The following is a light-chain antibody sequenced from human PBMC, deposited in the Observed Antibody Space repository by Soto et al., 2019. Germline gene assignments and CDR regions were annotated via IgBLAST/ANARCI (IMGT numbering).Light chain of an antibody. CDR3: QQSYSTPLT. Sequence: DVVMTQTPLSLSVAPGQPASISCKSSQSLLHITGETFLFWYIQKPGQSPQLXIYEVSTRVSGVPDRFSGSGSGTDFTLTISSLQPEDFATYYCQQSYSTPLTFGQGTKVDIK. J-gene: IGKJ1*01. CDR2: EVS. V-gene: IGKV2-29*01. CDR1: QSLLHITGETF.